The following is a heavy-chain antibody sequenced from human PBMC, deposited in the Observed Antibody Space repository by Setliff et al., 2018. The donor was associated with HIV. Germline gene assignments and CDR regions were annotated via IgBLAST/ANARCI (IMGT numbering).Heavy chain of an antibody. J-gene: IGHJ4*02. CDR3: ARVGYHGSGRYSFDY. V-gene: IGHV4-39*07. D-gene: IGHD3-10*01. CDR1: GVSVNNDDDY. CDR2: IHQSGTA. Sequence: SETLSLTCAVSGVSVNNDDDYWGWIRQPPGKGLEWIAIIHQSGTAHKRPSLKSRVTISADTSKNQFSLNLSSVTAAETAVYYCARVGYHGSGRYSFDYWGQGTLVTVSS.